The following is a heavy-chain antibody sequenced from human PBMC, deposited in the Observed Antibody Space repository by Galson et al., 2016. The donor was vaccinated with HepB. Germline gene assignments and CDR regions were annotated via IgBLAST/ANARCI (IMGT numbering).Heavy chain of an antibody. V-gene: IGHV3-15*01. CDR2: IRSKTDGGTT. J-gene: IGHJ4*02. D-gene: IGHD6-13*01. CDR1: GFAFSDHY. CDR3: TTVGIALPNTDH. Sequence: SLRLSCAASGFAFSDHYIDWVRQAPGKGLEWVGRIRSKTDGGTTDYGAPVKGRITISRDDSKNTLYLQINNLKTEDTAVYYCTTVGIALPNTDHWGQGTVVTVSS.